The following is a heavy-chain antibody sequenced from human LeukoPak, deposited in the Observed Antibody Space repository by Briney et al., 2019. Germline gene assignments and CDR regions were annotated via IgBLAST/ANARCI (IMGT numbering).Heavy chain of an antibody. V-gene: IGHV4-59*08. CDR2: IYYSGST. CDR3: ARGGGGYDYIDY. Sequence: SETLSLTCTVSGGSISSYYWSWIRQPPGKGLEWLGYIYYSGSTNYNPSLKSRVTLSVDTSKNQFSLKLSSVTAADTAVYYCARGGGGYDYIDYCGKGTLVTVSS. CDR1: GGSISSYY. D-gene: IGHD5-12*01. J-gene: IGHJ4*02.